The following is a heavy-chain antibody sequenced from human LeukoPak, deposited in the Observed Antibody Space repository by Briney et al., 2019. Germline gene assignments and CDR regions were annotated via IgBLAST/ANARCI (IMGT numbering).Heavy chain of an antibody. Sequence: GGSLRLSCAASGFTFNNFGIHWVRQAPGKGLEWVAVISYDGSNKYYVDSVKGRLIISRDNSKNRVYLQMNSLRAEDTAGYYCAKEVLPRDYYDSSGPVDYWGQGTLVTVSS. CDR2: ISYDGSNK. CDR1: GFTFNNFG. V-gene: IGHV3-30*18. D-gene: IGHD3-22*01. J-gene: IGHJ4*02. CDR3: AKEVLPRDYYDSSGPVDY.